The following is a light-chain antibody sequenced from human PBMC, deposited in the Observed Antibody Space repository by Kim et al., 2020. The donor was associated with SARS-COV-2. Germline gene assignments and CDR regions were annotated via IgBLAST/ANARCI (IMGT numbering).Light chain of an antibody. J-gene: IGLJ2*01. CDR3: SSYTSSSTLI. CDR1: SSDVGSYNR. V-gene: IGLV2-18*02. Sequence: QSALTQPPSMSGSPGQSVTISCTGTSSDVGSYNRVSWYQQPPGTAPKLIIYEVSDRPSGVPHRFSGSKSGNTASLTISWLQTEDEADYYCSSYTSSSTLIFGGGTKVTVL. CDR2: EVS.